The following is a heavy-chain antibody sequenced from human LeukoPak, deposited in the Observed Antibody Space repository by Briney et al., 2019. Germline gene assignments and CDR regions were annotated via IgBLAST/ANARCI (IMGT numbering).Heavy chain of an antibody. D-gene: IGHD2-15*01. Sequence: GSLRLSCTASGFRFSDFWMHWVRQAPGKGLEWVANINERGSETYYADYVKGRFTISRDNTKKSLFLQLNSLSVEDTAMYYCAKDYSFSNFNWGQGTLVTVSS. CDR3: AKDYSFSNFN. CDR1: GFRFSDFW. J-gene: IGHJ4*02. V-gene: IGHV3-7*01. CDR2: INERGSET.